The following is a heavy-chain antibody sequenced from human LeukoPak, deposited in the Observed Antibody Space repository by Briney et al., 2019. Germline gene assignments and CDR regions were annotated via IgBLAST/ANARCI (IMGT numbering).Heavy chain of an antibody. CDR1: GGSISSYY. V-gene: IGHV4-59*12. CDR3: ARDVIDSSGYYLDY. Sequence: SETLSLTCTVSGGSISSYYWSWIRQPPRKGLEWIGEIYHSGSTNYNPSLKSRVTISVDKSKNQFSLKLSSVTAADTAVYYCARDVIDSSGYYLDYWGQGTLVTVSS. J-gene: IGHJ4*02. CDR2: IYHSGST. D-gene: IGHD3-22*01.